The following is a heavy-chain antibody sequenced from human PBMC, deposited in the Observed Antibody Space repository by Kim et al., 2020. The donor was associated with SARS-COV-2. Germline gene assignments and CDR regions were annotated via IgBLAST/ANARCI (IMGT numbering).Heavy chain of an antibody. D-gene: IGHD2-2*01. CDR2: ISYDGSNK. Sequence: GGSLRLSCAASGFTFSSYAMHWVRQAPGKGLEWVAVISYDGSNKYYADSVQGRFTISRDNSKNTLYLQMNSLRAEDTAVYYCARGWYCSSTSCYDYGMDV. CDR1: GFTFSSYA. CDR3: ARGWYCSSTSCYDYGMDV. V-gene: IGHV3-30*04. J-gene: IGHJ6*01.